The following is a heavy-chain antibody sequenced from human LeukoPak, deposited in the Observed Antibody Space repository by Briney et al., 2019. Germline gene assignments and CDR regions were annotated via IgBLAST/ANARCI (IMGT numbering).Heavy chain of an antibody. CDR2: IYYIGST. V-gene: IGHV4-30-4*08. CDR3: ARVSPTSVVITMSNYYYYMDV. D-gene: IGHD3-22*01. Sequence: SETLSLTCTVSGGSISSGDYYWSWIRQPPGNGLEWIGYIYYIGSTYYNPSLKSRVTISVDTSKNQFSLKLSSVTAADTAVYYCARVSPTSVVITMSNYYYYMDVWGKGTTVTVSS. J-gene: IGHJ6*03. CDR1: GGSISSGDYY.